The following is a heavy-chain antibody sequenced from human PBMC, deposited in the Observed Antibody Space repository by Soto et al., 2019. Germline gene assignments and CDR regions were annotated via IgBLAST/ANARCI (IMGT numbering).Heavy chain of an antibody. V-gene: IGHV1-18*01. CDR1: GYSFTTYG. J-gene: IGHJ6*02. CDR3: AREGPAPYYYYGMDV. CDR2: ISAYNGNT. Sequence: QVQLVQSGGEVKKPGASVKVSCKTSGYSFTTYGISWVRQAPGQGLEWMGWISAYNGNTNYAQKLQXXXTXXTHTSTSTAYMELRSLRSDDTAVYYCAREGPAPYYYYGMDVWGQGSTVTVSS.